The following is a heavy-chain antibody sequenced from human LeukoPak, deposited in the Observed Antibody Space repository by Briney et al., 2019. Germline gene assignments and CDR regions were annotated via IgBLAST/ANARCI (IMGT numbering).Heavy chain of an antibody. J-gene: IGHJ4*02. Sequence: SETLSLTCTVSGDSISGSSYYWTWVRQPPGKGLEWVASITYSGRTYYKPSLKSRVTISVDTSKNQFSLKLNSVTAADTAVYYCAPGNSGYYFVWGQGTLVTVSS. CDR3: APGNSGYYFV. V-gene: IGHV4-39*07. CDR2: ITYSGRT. CDR1: GDSISGSSYY. D-gene: IGHD3-22*01.